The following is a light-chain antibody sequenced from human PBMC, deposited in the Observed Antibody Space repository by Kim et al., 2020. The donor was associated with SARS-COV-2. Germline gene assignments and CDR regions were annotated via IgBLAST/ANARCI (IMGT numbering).Light chain of an antibody. J-gene: IGLJ3*02. CDR2: VGTGGIVG. CDR3: GADHGSGSNFVWV. V-gene: IGLV9-49*01. CDR1: SGYSNFK. Sequence: CPLSSGYSNFKVDWSQQGPGKGPRFVMRVGTGGIVGSKGDGIPDRFSVLGSGLNRYLTIKNIQEEDESDYHCGADHGSGSNFVWVFGGGTQLTVL.